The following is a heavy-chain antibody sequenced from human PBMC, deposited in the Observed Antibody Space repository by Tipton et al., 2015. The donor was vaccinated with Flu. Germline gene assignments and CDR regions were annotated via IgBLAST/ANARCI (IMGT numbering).Heavy chain of an antibody. V-gene: IGHV4-59*08. CDR3: ARHGNGSSTTRCFDP. CDR2: IYYSGST. CDR1: GGSISNSY. J-gene: IGHJ5*02. D-gene: IGHD1-26*01. Sequence: GLVKPSETLSLTCTVSGGSISNSYWSWIRQPPGKGLEWIGYIYYSGSTNYNPSLKSRVTISVDTSKNQFSLKLSSVTAADTAVYYCARHGNGSSTTRCFDPWGQGTLVTVSS.